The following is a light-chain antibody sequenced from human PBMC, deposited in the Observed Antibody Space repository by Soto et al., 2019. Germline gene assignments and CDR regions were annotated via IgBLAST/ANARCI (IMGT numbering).Light chain of an antibody. CDR2: AAS. CDR1: QSISSY. V-gene: IGKV1-39*01. Sequence: DIPMTQSPSSLSASVGDRVTITCRASQSISSYLNWYQQKPGKAPKLLIYAASSLQSGVPSRFSGSGSGTDFTLTISSLQPEDFATYDCQQGYSTPITFGQGTRLEIK. CDR3: QQGYSTPIT. J-gene: IGKJ5*01.